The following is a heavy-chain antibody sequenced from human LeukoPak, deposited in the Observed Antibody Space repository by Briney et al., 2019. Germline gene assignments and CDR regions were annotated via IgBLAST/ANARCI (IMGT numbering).Heavy chain of an antibody. CDR1: GFTFSGYW. Sequence: GGSLRLSCAASGFTFSGYWMHWVRQAPGKGLVWVSHINADGSYTTYADSVRGRFTISRDNAKNTLYLQMNSLRAEDTAVYYCARGYYGQALDIWGQGTMVTVSS. CDR3: ARGYYGQALDI. V-gene: IGHV3-74*01. D-gene: IGHD3-10*01. J-gene: IGHJ3*02. CDR2: INADGSYT.